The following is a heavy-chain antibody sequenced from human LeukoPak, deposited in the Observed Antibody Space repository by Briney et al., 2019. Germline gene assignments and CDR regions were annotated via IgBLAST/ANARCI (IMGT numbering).Heavy chain of an antibody. Sequence: GGSLRLSCAASGFTFSTSWMTWVRQAPGKGLEVVANIKHDGSERYYVDSVKGRFTISRDNAKNSLYLQMDSLRAEDTAVYFCATGHTSLAPGGQGTLVTVSS. J-gene: IGHJ4*02. CDR1: GFTFSTSW. CDR3: ATGHTSLAP. V-gene: IGHV3-7*01. CDR2: IKHDGSER.